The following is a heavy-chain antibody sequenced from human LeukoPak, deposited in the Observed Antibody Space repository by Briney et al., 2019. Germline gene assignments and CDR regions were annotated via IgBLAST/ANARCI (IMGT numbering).Heavy chain of an antibody. D-gene: IGHD3-9*01. J-gene: IGHJ4*02. V-gene: IGHV4-30-4*01. Sequence: SETLSLTCTVSGGSISSGDYYWSWIRQPPGTGLEWIGYIYYSGSTNYNPSLKSRVTISVDTSKNQFSLKLSSVTAADTAVYYCARRGYDILTGYSGSFDYWGQGTLVTVSS. CDR1: GGSISSGDYY. CDR3: ARRGYDILTGYSGSFDY. CDR2: IYYSGST.